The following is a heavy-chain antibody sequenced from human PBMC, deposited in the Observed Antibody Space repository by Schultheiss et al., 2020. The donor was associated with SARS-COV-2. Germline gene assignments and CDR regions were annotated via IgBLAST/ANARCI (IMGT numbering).Heavy chain of an antibody. J-gene: IGHJ4*02. Sequence: SQTLSLTCPVSGYSLISGGYYWSWIRQHPGEGLEWIGHMYFSGSTYYNPSLKSRATISVDTTKNQFSLRLSSVTAADTAVYYCARNSGDIEGPPYFDYWGLGTLFTFSS. CDR1: GYSLISGGYY. CDR3: ARNSGDIEGPPYFDY. V-gene: IGHV4-31*03. CDR2: MYFSGST. D-gene: IGHD1-26*01.